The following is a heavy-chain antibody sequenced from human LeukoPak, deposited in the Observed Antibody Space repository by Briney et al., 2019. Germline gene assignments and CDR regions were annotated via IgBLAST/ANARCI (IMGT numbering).Heavy chain of an antibody. CDR2: INDSGGST. Sequence: GASLRLSCAASGFTFSSYAMSWVRQAPGKGLEWVSGINDSGGSTYYADSVKGRFTISRDNSKNTLHLQMNSLRAEDTAVYYCAKGVDTRRRIGMRVVVTYYFDYWGQGTLVTVSS. CDR3: AKGVDTRRRIGMRVVVTYYFDY. J-gene: IGHJ4*02. CDR1: GFTFSSYA. D-gene: IGHD3-22*01. V-gene: IGHV3-23*01.